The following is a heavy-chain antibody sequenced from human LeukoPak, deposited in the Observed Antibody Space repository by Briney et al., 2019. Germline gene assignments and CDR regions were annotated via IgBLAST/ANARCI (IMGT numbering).Heavy chain of an antibody. D-gene: IGHD6-13*01. CDR3: ARDNSPLEQQLVMDV. J-gene: IGHJ6*03. V-gene: IGHV4-4*07. Sequence: PLETLSLTCTVSGGSISSYYWSWIRQPAGKGLEWIGRIYTSGSTNYNPSLKSRVTMSVDTSKNQFSLKLSSVTAADTAVYYCARDNSPLEQQLVMDVWGKGTTVTVSS. CDR1: GGSISSYY. CDR2: IYTSGST.